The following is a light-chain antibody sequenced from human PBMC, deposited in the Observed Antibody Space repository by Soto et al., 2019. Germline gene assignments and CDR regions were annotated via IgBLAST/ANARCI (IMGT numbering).Light chain of an antibody. Sequence: DIQMTQSPSSLSASVGDRVTITCQASQDINKNLIWYQQKPGKAPKLLIYDASDLETGVPSRFSGSGSGTGFTFTISSLQPEDFATYYCQQSYNAPITFGQGTRLEIK. V-gene: IGKV1-33*01. CDR1: QDINKN. CDR2: DAS. CDR3: QQSYNAPIT. J-gene: IGKJ5*01.